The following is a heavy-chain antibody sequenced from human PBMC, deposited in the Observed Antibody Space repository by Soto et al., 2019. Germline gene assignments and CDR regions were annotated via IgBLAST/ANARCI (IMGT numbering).Heavy chain of an antibody. Sequence: QVQLQESGPGLLKPSQTLSLTCTVSGGSVSSGDYYWSWIRQPPGKGLEWIGYIYYSGSTYYNYNPSLKRRLTTPVDTTKNQFSLNLNSVTAADTAVYYCARDVSSGYSAYWGQGTLVTVSS. CDR2: IYYSGSTYY. V-gene: IGHV4-30-4*01. CDR1: GGSVSSGDYY. J-gene: IGHJ4*02. D-gene: IGHD3-22*01. CDR3: ARDVSSGYSAY.